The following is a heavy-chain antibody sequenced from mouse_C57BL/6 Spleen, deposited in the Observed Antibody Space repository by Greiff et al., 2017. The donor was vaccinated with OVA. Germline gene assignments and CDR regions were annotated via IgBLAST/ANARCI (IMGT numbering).Heavy chain of an antibody. V-gene: IGHV1-72*01. D-gene: IGHD2-4*01. J-gene: IGHJ3*01. CDR2: IYPNSGGT. Sequence: QVQLQQPGAELVKPWASVTLSCNASGYTFTSYWMHWVRQTPGRGLEWLGRIYPNSGGTKYNEQFKSKATRTVDKPSSPVYMKLSSLTSEDSAGYYCARGLRSDSDGFADWGQGTLVTVA. CDR1: GYTFTSYW. CDR3: ARGLRSDSDGFAD.